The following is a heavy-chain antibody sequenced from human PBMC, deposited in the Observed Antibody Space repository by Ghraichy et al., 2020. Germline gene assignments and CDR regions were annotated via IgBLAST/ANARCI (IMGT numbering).Heavy chain of an antibody. CDR2: IIPIFGAA. CDR3: ARGQEGIAATYFDY. CDR1: GGTFSSYA. Sequence: SVKVSCKASGGTFSSYAISWVRQPPGQGLEWMGGIIPIFGAANNAQKFQGRVTITADESTSTAFMELSSLRSEDTAVYYCARGQEGIAATYFDYWGQGTLVTVSS. V-gene: IGHV1-69*13. J-gene: IGHJ4*02. D-gene: IGHD5-12*01.